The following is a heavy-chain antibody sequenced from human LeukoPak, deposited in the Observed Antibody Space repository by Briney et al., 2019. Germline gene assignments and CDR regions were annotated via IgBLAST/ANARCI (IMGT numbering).Heavy chain of an antibody. CDR3: ARWVNHDAFGI. J-gene: IGHJ3*02. Sequence: SETLSLTCTVSGGSISSYYWSWIRQPPGKGLEWIGYIYYSGSTNYNPSLKSRVTISVDTSKNQFSLKLSSVTAADTAVYYCARWVNHDAFGIWGQGTMVTVSS. CDR2: IYYSGST. V-gene: IGHV4-59*01. D-gene: IGHD4-23*01. CDR1: GGSISSYY.